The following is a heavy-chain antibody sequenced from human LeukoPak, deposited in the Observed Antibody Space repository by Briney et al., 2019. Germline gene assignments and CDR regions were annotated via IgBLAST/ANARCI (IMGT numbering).Heavy chain of an antibody. Sequence: ASVKVSCKASGYTFTSYDINWVRQAPGLGLEWMGWMNPNSGNTGYAQKFQGRVTMTRNTSISTAYMELSSLRSEDTAVYYCARVTPRVTTGEDWGQGTLVTVSS. CDR2: MNPNSGNT. CDR3: ARVTPRVTTGED. CDR1: GYTFTSYD. V-gene: IGHV1-8*01. D-gene: IGHD4-17*01. J-gene: IGHJ4*02.